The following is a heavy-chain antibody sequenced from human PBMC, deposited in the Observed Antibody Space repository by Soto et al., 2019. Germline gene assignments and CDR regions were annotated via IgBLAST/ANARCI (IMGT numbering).Heavy chain of an antibody. D-gene: IGHD3-3*01. CDR3: ARDHTGGPYDFWSGYYSGYFDY. V-gene: IGHV1-46*03. CDR2: INPSGGST. J-gene: IGHJ4*02. Sequence: ASVKVSCKASGYTFTSYYMHWVRQAPGQGLEWMGIINPSGGSTSYAQKFQGRVTMTRDTSTSTVYMELSSLRSEDTAVYYCARDHTGGPYDFWSGYYSGYFDYWGQGTLVTVSS. CDR1: GYTFTSYY.